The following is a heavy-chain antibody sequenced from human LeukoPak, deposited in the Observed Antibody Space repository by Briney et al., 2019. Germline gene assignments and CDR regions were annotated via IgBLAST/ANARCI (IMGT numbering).Heavy chain of an antibody. CDR1: GFIFSSFE. Sequence: GGSLRLSCAASGFIFSSFEMNWVRQAPGKGLELVSYISSSGSTTYYADSVKGRFTISRDNAKNSLYLQMNSLRGEDTAVYYCARVDYYGSGKRDYMDVWGKGTTVTISS. D-gene: IGHD3-10*01. CDR3: ARVDYYGSGKRDYMDV. J-gene: IGHJ6*03. CDR2: ISSSGSTT. V-gene: IGHV3-48*03.